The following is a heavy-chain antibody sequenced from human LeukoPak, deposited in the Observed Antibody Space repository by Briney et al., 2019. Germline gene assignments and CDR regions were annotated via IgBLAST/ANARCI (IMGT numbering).Heavy chain of an antibody. CDR3: ARVDATSLAVHY. J-gene: IGHJ4*02. D-gene: IGHD6-19*01. CDR1: GYTFTDYY. V-gene: IGHV1-2*02. CDR2: INPYSGDT. Sequence: ASVKVSCKASGYTFTDYYMHWVRLAPGPGLEWMGWINPYSGDTNYAQKFQGRVTMTRDTSISTAYMELSSLTFDDTAVYYCARVDATSLAVHYWGQGTLVTVSS.